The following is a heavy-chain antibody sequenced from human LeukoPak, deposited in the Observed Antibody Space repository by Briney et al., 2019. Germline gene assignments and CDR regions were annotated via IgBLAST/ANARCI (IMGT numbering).Heavy chain of an antibody. Sequence: GGSLRLSCAASGFTFSSYSMNWVRRAPGKGLEWVSSISSSSSYIYYADSVKGRFTISRDNAKNSLYLQMNSLRAEDTAVYYCARSLYYYDSSGYYRIWGDYYYGMDVWGQGTTVTVSS. J-gene: IGHJ6*02. CDR2: ISSSSSYI. CDR3: ARSLYYYDSSGYYRIWGDYYYGMDV. D-gene: IGHD3-22*01. CDR1: GFTFSSYS. V-gene: IGHV3-21*01.